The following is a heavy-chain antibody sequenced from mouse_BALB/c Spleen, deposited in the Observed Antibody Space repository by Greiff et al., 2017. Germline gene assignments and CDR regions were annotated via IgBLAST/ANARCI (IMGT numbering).Heavy chain of an antibody. CDR2: IWGDGST. D-gene: IGHD2-14*01. V-gene: IGHV2-6-7*01. J-gene: IGHJ1*01. CDR3: ALRYDHFDV. CDR1: GFSLTGYG. Sequence: QVQLKESGPGLVAPSQSLSITCTVSGFSLTGYGVNWVRQPPGKGLEWLRMIWGDGSTDYNSALKSRLSISKDNSKSQVFLKMNSLQTDDTARYYCALRYDHFDVWGAGTTVTVSS.